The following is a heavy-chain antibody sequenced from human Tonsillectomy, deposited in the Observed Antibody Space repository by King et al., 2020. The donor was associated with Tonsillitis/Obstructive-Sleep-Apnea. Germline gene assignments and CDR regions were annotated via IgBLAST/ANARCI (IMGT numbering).Heavy chain of an antibody. CDR1: GFTFSSYS. J-gene: IGHJ4*02. CDR2: ISSSSSTI. V-gene: IGHV3-48*02. Sequence: EVQLVESGGGLVQPGGSLRLSCAASGFTFSSYSMNWVRQAPGKGLEWVSYISSSSSTIYYADSGKGRFTISRDNAKNSLYLQMNSLRDEDTAVYYCAREEWAAAGHYYFDYWGQGTLVTVSS. CDR3: AREEWAAAGHYYFDY. D-gene: IGHD6-13*01.